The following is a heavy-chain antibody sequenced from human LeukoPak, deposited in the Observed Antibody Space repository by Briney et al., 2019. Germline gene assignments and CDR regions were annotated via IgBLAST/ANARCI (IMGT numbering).Heavy chain of an antibody. CDR1: GGSFSGYY. J-gene: IGHJ5*02. V-gene: IGHV4-34*01. D-gene: IGHD6-13*01. CDR2: INHSGST. CDR3: ARGGIAAAGTGYNWFDP. Sequence: PSETLSLTCAVYGGSFSGYYWSWIRQPPGKGLEWIGEINHSGSTNYNPSLKSRVTISVGTSKNQFSLKLSSVTAADTAVYYCARGGIAAAGTGYNWFDPWGQGTLVTVSS.